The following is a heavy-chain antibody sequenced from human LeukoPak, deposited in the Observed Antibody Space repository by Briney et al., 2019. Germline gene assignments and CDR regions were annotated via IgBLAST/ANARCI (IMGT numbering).Heavy chain of an antibody. CDR1: GGSFSSYY. Sequence: SETLSLTCTVSGGSFSSYYWSWIRQPPGKGLEWIGYIYYSGSTNYNPSLKSRVTISLDTSKNQFSLKLSSATAADTAVYYCVRAVGPVGGYDSPWGQGTLVTVSS. D-gene: IGHD5-12*01. V-gene: IGHV4-59*01. CDR2: IYYSGST. J-gene: IGHJ5*02. CDR3: VRAVGPVGGYDSP.